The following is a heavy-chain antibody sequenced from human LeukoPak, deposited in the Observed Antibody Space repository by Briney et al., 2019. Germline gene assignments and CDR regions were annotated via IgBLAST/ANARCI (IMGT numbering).Heavy chain of an antibody. J-gene: IGHJ4*02. CDR3: VRQGYYYDSSAYYSIDY. D-gene: IGHD3-22*01. CDR1: GYSFSSYW. CDR2: IYPGDSDT. V-gene: IGHV5-51*01. Sequence: GEPLKISCKASGYSFSSYWIGWVRQMPGKGLEWVGIIYPGDSDTRYSPSFQGQVTISADESISTAYLQWSSLKASDTAMYYCVRQGYYYDSSAYYSIDYWGQGTLVTVSS.